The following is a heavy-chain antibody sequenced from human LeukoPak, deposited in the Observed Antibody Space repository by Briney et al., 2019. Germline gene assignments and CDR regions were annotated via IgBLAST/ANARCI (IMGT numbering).Heavy chain of an antibody. CDR2: IYHSGST. D-gene: IGHD6-13*01. CDR3: ARVKGNSSSWYLRY. J-gene: IGHJ4*02. CDR1: GYSISSGYY. V-gene: IGHV4-38-2*01. Sequence: SETLSLTCAVSGYSISSGYYWGWIRQPPGKGLEWIGSIYHSGSTYYNPSLKSRVTISVDTSKNQFSLELSSVTAADTAVYYCARVKGNSSSWYLRYWGQGTLVTVSS.